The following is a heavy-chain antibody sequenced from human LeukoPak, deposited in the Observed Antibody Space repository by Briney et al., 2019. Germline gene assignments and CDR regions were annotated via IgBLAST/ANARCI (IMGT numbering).Heavy chain of an antibody. D-gene: IGHD5-12*01. J-gene: IGHJ4*02. CDR3: ARELARLWTRGYSGCEY. CDR1: GYTFTGYY. V-gene: IGHV1-2*06. Sequence: ASVTVSCKASGYTFTGYYMHWVRQAPGQGLEWMGRINPNSGGTNYAQKFQGRVTMTRDTSISTAYMELSRLRSDDTAVYYCARELARLWTRGYSGCEYWGQGTLVTVSS. CDR2: INPNSGGT.